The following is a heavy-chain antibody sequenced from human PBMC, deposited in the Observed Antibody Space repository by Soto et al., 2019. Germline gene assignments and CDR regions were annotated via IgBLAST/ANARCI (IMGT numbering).Heavy chain of an antibody. Sequence: SVKVSCKASGGTFSSYAISWVRQAPGQGLEWMGGIIPIFGTANYAQKFQGRVTITADESTSTAYMELSSLRSEDTAVYYCARGYSYGFPYYYGMDVWGQGTTVTVSS. CDR2: IIPIFGTA. CDR1: GGTFSSYA. J-gene: IGHJ6*02. D-gene: IGHD5-18*01. V-gene: IGHV1-69*13. CDR3: ARGYSYGFPYYYGMDV.